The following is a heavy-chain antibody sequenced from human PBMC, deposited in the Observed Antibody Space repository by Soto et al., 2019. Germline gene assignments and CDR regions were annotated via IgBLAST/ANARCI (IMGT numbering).Heavy chain of an antibody. CDR3: ARGGNYYGVPVPYYYYYGMDV. CDR1: GFTFSDYY. D-gene: IGHD4-17*01. Sequence: GGSLRLSCAASGFTFSDYYMSWIRQAPGKGLEWVSYISSSGSTIYYADSVKGRFTISRDNAKNSLYLQMNSLRAEDTAVYYCARGGNYYGVPVPYYYYYGMDVWGQGTTVTVSS. CDR2: ISSSGSTI. V-gene: IGHV3-11*01. J-gene: IGHJ6*02.